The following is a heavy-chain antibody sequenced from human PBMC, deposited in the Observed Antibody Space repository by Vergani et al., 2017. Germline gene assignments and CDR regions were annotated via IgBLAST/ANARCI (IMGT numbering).Heavy chain of an antibody. Sequence: QLHLQESGPGLVKPSETLSLTCTVSGGSITSSSYYWGWIRQPPGKGLEWMGYVSFRGDTLYDPSVKGRMTISLNTSSNQFSLYLTSVTAADTAVYYCARVYEYSYGYWFDPWGQGTLVTVSS. CDR2: VSFRGDT. D-gene: IGHD5-18*01. V-gene: IGHV4-61*05. CDR3: ARVYEYSYGYWFDP. J-gene: IGHJ5*02. CDR1: GGSITSSSYY.